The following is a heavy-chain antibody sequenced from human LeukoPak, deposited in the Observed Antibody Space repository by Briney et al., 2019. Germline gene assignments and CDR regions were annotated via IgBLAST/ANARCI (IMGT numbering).Heavy chain of an antibody. J-gene: IGHJ4*02. CDR1: GYTFTGYY. CDR2: INPNSGGT. V-gene: IGHV1-2*02. Sequence: ASVKVSCKTSGYTFTGYYMHWVRQAPGQGLEGMGWINPNSGGTNYAQKFQGRVTMTRDTSISTAYMELSRLRSDDTAVYYCASEAMGSITMVRGVMDYWGQGTLVTVSS. CDR3: ASEAMGSITMVRGVMDY. D-gene: IGHD3-10*01.